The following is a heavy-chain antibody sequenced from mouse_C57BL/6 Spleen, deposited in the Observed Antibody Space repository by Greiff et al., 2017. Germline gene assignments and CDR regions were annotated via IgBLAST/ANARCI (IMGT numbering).Heavy chain of an antibody. D-gene: IGHD4-1*01. V-gene: IGHV1-81*01. J-gene: IGHJ3*01. CDR1: GYTFTSYG. Sequence: QVQLQQSGAELARPGASVKLSCKASGYTFTSYGISWVKQRTGQGLEWIGEIYPRSGNTYYNEKFKGKATLTADTSSSTAYMELRSLTSEDSAVYFCARSNWEKRAWFAYWGQGTLVTVSA. CDR3: ARSNWEKRAWFAY. CDR2: IYPRSGNT.